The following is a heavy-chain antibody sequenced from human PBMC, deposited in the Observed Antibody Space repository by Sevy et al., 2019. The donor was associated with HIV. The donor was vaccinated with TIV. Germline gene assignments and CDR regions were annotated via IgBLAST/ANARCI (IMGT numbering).Heavy chain of an antibody. Sequence: GGSLRLSCAASGFTFSTYGMHWVRQAPGKGLEWVALIWFDGSNTCYADSVKGRFTISRDIAKNTLHLQMNSLRAEDTAVYYCARDLEFYDYGDYGPAFMPDYWGQGTLVTVSS. CDR3: ARDLEFYDYGDYGPAFMPDY. V-gene: IGHV3-33*01. J-gene: IGHJ4*02. CDR2: IWFDGSNT. D-gene: IGHD4-17*01. CDR1: GFTFSTYG.